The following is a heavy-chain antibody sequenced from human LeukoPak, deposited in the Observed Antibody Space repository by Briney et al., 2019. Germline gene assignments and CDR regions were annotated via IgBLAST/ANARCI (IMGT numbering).Heavy chain of an antibody. CDR3: ARVVSYSSSWFYFDY. V-gene: IGHV3-66*01. Sequence: PGGSLRLSCAASGFTVSSNYMSWVRQTPGKGLEWVSVIYSGGSTCYADSVKGRLTISRDNSKNTLYLQMNSLRAEDTAVYYCARVVSYSSSWFYFDYWGQGTLVTVSS. CDR2: IYSGGST. J-gene: IGHJ4*02. CDR1: GFTVSSNY. D-gene: IGHD6-13*01.